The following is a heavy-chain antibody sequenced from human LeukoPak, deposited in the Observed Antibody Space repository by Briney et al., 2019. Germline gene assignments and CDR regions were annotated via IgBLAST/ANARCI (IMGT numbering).Heavy chain of an antibody. J-gene: IGHJ4*02. Sequence: GASVKVSCKASGYTFTSYGISWVRQAPGQGLEWMGWISAYNGNTNYAQKLQGRVTMTEDTSTDTAYMELSSLYFEDTAVYYCATLEPEPGDFGGLAYWGQGTLVTVSS. CDR2: ISAYNGNT. CDR1: GYTFTSYG. CDR3: ATLEPEPGDFGGLAY. D-gene: IGHD4-17*01. V-gene: IGHV1-18*01.